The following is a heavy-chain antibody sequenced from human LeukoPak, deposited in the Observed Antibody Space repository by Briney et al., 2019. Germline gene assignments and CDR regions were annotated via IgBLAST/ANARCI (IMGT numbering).Heavy chain of an antibody. CDR1: GFTFSSYW. Sequence: PGGSLRLSCAASGFTFSSYWMHWVRQPPGKGLVWVSRITTDGSSTTYADSVKGRFTISRDNSKNTLYLQMNSLRAEDTAVYYCAREARYCSGGSCYGVYAFDIWGQGTMVTISS. CDR2: ITTDGSST. D-gene: IGHD2-15*01. J-gene: IGHJ3*02. CDR3: AREARYCSGGSCYGVYAFDI. V-gene: IGHV3-74*01.